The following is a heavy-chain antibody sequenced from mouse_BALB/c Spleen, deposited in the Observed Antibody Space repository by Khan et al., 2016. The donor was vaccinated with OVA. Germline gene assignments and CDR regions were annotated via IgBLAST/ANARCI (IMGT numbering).Heavy chain of an antibody. CDR1: GYTFTSFW. CDR2: IDPSDNKT. J-gene: IGHJ3*01. V-gene: IGHV1-61*01. CDR3: ARGGYGTSFAF. D-gene: IGHD2-1*01. Sequence: QVQLQQSGAELVRPGASVKLSCKASGYTFTSFWMNWVKLRPGQSLEWIGMIDPSDNKTHYNQMFKDKATLTVDKSSKTAYMQLSSLTSEDSAVYFCARGGYGTSFAFWGQGTLVTVSP.